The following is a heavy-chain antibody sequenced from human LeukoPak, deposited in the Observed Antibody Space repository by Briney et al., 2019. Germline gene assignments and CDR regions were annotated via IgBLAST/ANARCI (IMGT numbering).Heavy chain of an antibody. Sequence: GGSLRLSCAASGFTFSDYWMSWVRQAPGKGLGWVSAISGSGGSTYYADSVKGRFTISRDNSKNTLYLQMNSLRAEDTAVYYCAKDWYGSGSYSPSWGNDYWGQGTLVTVSS. V-gene: IGHV3-23*01. CDR1: GFTFSDYW. J-gene: IGHJ4*02. CDR2: ISGSGGST. CDR3: AKDWYGSGSYSPSWGNDY. D-gene: IGHD3-10*01.